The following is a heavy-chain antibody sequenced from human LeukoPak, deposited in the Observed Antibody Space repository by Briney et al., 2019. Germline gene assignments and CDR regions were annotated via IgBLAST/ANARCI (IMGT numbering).Heavy chain of an antibody. V-gene: IGHV3-23*01. CDR3: AKDGAVAGRGDYFDY. CDR2: ISGSGGST. J-gene: IGHJ4*02. D-gene: IGHD6-19*01. Sequence: PGGSLRLSSAASGFTFSSYAMSWVRQAPGKGLEWVSAISGSGGSTYYAGSVKGRFTISRDNSKNTLYLQMNSLRAEDTAVYYCAKDGAVAGRGDYFDYWGQGTLVTVSS. CDR1: GFTFSSYA.